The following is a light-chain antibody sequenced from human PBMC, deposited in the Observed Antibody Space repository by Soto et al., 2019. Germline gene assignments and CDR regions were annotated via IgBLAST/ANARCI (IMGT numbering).Light chain of an antibody. J-gene: IGLJ1*01. V-gene: IGLV2-8*01. CDR2: EVS. Sequence: QSVLTQPPSASGSPGQSVTISCTGTSSDVGGYNYVSWYQQHPGKAPKLMIYEVSKRPSGVPDRFSGSKSGNTASLTVSGLQAEDEADYYYSSYAGSNNSVFGTGTKLTVL. CDR3: SSYAGSNNSV. CDR1: SSDVGGYNY.